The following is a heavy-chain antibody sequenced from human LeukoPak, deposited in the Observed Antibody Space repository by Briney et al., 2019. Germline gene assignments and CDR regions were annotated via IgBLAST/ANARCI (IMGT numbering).Heavy chain of an antibody. CDR1: GFTFSSNA. V-gene: IGHV3-23*01. J-gene: IGHJ4*02. D-gene: IGHD3-22*01. CDR2: ISGSGSST. Sequence: PGGSLRLSCAASGFTFSSNAMIWVRQAPGQGLEWISAISGSGSSTYYADSGKGRFTISRDKSTNKLYLQMNSLRAEDTAVYYCAKVGVVVVSFDYWGQGTLVTVSS. CDR3: AKVGVVVVSFDY.